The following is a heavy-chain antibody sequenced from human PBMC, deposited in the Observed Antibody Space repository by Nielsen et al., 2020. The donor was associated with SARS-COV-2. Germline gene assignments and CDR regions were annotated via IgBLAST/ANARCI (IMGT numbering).Heavy chain of an antibody. CDR2: ISYDGSNK. V-gene: IGHV3-30*03. CDR1: GFTFSSYG. D-gene: IGHD5-12*01. J-gene: IGHJ6*02. Sequence: GESLKISCAASGFTFSSYGMHWVRQAPGKGLEWVAVISYDGSNKYYADSVKGRFTISRDNSKNTLYLQMNSLRAEDTAVYYCAREIGRLRLLGMDVWGQGTTVTVSS. CDR3: AREIGRLRLLGMDV.